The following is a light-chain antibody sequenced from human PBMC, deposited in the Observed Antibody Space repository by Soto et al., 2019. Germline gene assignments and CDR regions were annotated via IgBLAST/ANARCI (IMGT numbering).Light chain of an antibody. CDR3: SSYTSSSTLYV. CDR1: CSDVGGYKY. CDR2: EVS. V-gene: IGLV2-14*01. Sequence: QSVLTQPASVSGSPGQSITISCTGTCSDVGGYKYVSWYQQHPGKAPKLMIYEVSNRPSGVSNRFSGSKSGNTASLTISGLQAEDEADYYCSSYTSSSTLYVFGTGTKVTVL. J-gene: IGLJ1*01.